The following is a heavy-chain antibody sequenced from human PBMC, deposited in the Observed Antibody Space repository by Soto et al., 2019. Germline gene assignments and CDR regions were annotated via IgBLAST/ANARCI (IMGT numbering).Heavy chain of an antibody. Sequence: SSETLSLTCAVYGGSFSGYYWSWIRQPPGKGLEWIGEINHSGSTNYNPSLRSRVTISVDTSKNQFSLKLSSVTAADTAVYYCARGSIAAAGKKGFDYWGQGTLVTVYS. D-gene: IGHD6-13*01. J-gene: IGHJ4*02. CDR3: ARGSIAAAGKKGFDY. CDR2: INHSGST. CDR1: GGSFSGYY. V-gene: IGHV4-34*01.